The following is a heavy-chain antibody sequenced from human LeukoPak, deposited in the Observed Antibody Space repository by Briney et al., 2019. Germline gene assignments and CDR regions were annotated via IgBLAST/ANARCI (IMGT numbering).Heavy chain of an antibody. Sequence: GESLKISCKGSGYSFTSYWISWVRQMPGKGLEWMGRIDPSDSYTNYSPSFQGHVTISADKSISTAYLQWSSLKASDTAMYYCARSPYCSSTSCYGTGRFDPRGQGTLVTVSS. J-gene: IGHJ5*02. CDR1: GYSFTSYW. V-gene: IGHV5-10-1*01. D-gene: IGHD2-2*01. CDR3: ARSPYCSSTSCYGTGRFDP. CDR2: IDPSDSYT.